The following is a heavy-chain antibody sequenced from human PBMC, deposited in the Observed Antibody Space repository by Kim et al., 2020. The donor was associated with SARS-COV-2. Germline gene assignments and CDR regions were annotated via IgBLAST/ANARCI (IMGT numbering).Heavy chain of an antibody. CDR3: AREGYCSSTSCYGGPPYYYYYGMDV. CDR1: GGTFSSYA. J-gene: IGHJ6*02. CDR2: IIPIFGTA. V-gene: IGHV1-69*01. D-gene: IGHD2-2*01. Sequence: SVKVSCKASGGTFSSYAISWVRQAPGQGLEWMGGIIPIFGTANYAQKFRGRVTINADESTSTAYMELSSLRSEDTAVYYCAREGYCSSTSCYGGPPYYYYYGMDVWGQGTTVTVSS.